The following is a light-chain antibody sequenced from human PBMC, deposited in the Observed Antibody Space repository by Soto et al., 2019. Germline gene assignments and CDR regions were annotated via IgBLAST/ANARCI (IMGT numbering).Light chain of an antibody. CDR1: QSVSSF. Sequence: EIVLTQSPDTLSLSPGERATLSCRASQSVSSFLAWYQQKPGRTPRLLIYDASNRATGIPSRFSGSGYGTDFTLTISSLEPEDFAVYYCQQRSKWPTFGQGTKLEI. CDR2: DAS. J-gene: IGKJ2*01. V-gene: IGKV3-11*01. CDR3: QQRSKWPT.